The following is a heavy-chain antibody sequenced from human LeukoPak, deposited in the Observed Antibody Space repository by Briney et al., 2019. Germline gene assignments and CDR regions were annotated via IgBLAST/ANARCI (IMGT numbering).Heavy chain of an antibody. Sequence: SETLSLTCTVSGGSISSYYWSWIRQPAGKGLEWIGRIYTSGSTNYNPSLKSRVTMSVDTSKNQFSLKLSSVTAADTAVYYCARAPRTDYYGSGSYFAFDYWGQGTLVIVSS. CDR1: GGSISSYY. CDR3: ARAPRTDYYGSGSYFAFDY. V-gene: IGHV4-4*07. CDR2: IYTSGST. D-gene: IGHD3-10*01. J-gene: IGHJ4*02.